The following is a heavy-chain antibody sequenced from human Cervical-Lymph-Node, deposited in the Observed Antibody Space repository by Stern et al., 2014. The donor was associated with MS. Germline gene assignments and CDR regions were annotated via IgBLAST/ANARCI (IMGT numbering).Heavy chain of an antibody. Sequence: QLEESGGGLARPGGSLRLSCAASGFTFSNYVLTWVRQAPGKGLEWVASISGSGRSSYYADSVQGRFAISTDNSSNTVNLQMSSLRADDTAIYYCARYSGSGTWFDPWGQGTLVTVSS. CDR1: GFTFSNYV. CDR2: ISGSGRSS. V-gene: IGHV3-23*04. D-gene: IGHD3-10*01. J-gene: IGHJ5*02. CDR3: ARYSGSGTWFDP.